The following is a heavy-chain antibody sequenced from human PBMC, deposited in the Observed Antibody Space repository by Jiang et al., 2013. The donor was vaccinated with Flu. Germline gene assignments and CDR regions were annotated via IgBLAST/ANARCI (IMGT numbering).Heavy chain of an antibody. J-gene: IGHJ2*01. CDR2: T. Sequence: TNYNPSLKSRVTISVDKSKNQFSLKLSSVTAADTAVYYCARLAVAPLDWYFDLWGRGTLVTVSS. CDR3: ARLAVAPLDWYFDL. V-gene: IGHV4-4*02. D-gene: IGHD6-19*01.